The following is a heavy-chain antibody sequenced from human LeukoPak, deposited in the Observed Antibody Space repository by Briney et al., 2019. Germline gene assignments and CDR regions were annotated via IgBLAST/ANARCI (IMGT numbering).Heavy chain of an antibody. Sequence: SVKVSCKASGFTFTSSAMQWVRQARGQRLEWIGWIVVGSGNTNYAQKFQERVTITRDMSTGTAYMELSSLRSEDTAVYYCAANPYYYDSSGYLDYWGQGTLVTVSS. D-gene: IGHD3-22*01. CDR3: AANPYYYDSSGYLDY. V-gene: IGHV1-58*02. CDR2: IVVGSGNT. J-gene: IGHJ4*02. CDR1: GFTFTSSA.